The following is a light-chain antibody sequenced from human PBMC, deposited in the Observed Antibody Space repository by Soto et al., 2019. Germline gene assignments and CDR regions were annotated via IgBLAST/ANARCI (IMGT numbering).Light chain of an antibody. J-gene: IGLJ1*01. CDR2: EVS. V-gene: IGLV2-14*01. CDR1: SSDVGSYNY. CDR3: SSYTTRTTLYV. Sequence: QSVLTQPASVSGSPGQSITISCTGTSSDVGSYNYVSWYQLHPGKAPKLMIYEVSNRPSGVSNRFSGSKSGDTASLTISGLQAEDEADYYCSSYTTRTTLYVFGTGTKVNVL.